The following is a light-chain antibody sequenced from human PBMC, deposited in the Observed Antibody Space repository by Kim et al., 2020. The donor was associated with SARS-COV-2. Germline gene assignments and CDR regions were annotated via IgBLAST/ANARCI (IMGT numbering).Light chain of an antibody. Sequence: SVKPTCTLSSGHSSYAIAWHQQQPEKGPRYLMKLNSDGSHTKGDGIPDRFSGSSSGAERYLTISSLQSEDEADYYCQTWGTGTWVFGGGTKLTVL. CDR3: QTWGTGTWV. CDR2: LNSDGSH. J-gene: IGLJ3*02. V-gene: IGLV4-69*01. CDR1: SGHSSYA.